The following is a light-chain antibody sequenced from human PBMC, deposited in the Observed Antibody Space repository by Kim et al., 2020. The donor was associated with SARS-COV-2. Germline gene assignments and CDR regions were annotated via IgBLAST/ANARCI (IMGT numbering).Light chain of an antibody. Sequence: SASIGDRVTITCRASQGIGTYLAWYQQKSGEAPKRLIYAAYTLQSGVPSRFSGSGSGTEFTLTISSLQPEDFATYYCQQLKSSLSFGGGTKVDIK. J-gene: IGKJ4*01. V-gene: IGKV1-9*01. CDR3: QQLKSSLS. CDR2: AAY. CDR1: QGIGTY.